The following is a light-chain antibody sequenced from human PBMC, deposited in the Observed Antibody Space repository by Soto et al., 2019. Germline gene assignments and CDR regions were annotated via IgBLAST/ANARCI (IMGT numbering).Light chain of an antibody. Sequence: EIVLTQSPGTLSLSPGETATLSCRASQSLTTDHLGWYQPTPGQAPRLLVYDASSRATGFPDRFSGGSSGTDFSLTISRLEPEDFAVYYCQQYAGSPFTFGPGTKVHV. CDR2: DAS. CDR1: QSLTTDH. V-gene: IGKV3-20*01. CDR3: QQYAGSPFT. J-gene: IGKJ3*01.